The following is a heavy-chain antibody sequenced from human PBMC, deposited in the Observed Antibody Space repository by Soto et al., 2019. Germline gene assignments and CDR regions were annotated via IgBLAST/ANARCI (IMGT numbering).Heavy chain of an antibody. V-gene: IGHV3-33*01. CDR3: ARIGPLTTNFGMDV. CDR1: EFTVSRHG. J-gene: IGHJ6*02. Sequence: QVQLVESGGGVVQPGRSLRLSCTASEFTVSRHGMHWVRQAPGKGLEWVAVIWYDGSNKYYSDSVKGRFTISRDNSKNTLYLQMDSLRVEDTAMYYCARIGPLTTNFGMDVWGQGTAVNVSS. CDR2: IWYDGSNK. D-gene: IGHD4-4*01.